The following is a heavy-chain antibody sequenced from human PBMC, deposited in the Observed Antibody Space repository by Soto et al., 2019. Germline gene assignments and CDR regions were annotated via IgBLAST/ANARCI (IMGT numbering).Heavy chain of an antibody. D-gene: IGHD1-26*01. CDR1: GFTFSSYW. J-gene: IGHJ3*02. CDR3: ARDGYSGSYLGVFDI. Sequence: EVQLVESGGGLVQPGGSLRLSCAASGFTFSSYWMHWVRQAPGKGLVWVSRINSDGSNTSYADSVKGRFTISRDNAKNTLYLQMNSLRAEDTAVYYCARDGYSGSYLGVFDIWGQGTMVTVSS. V-gene: IGHV3-74*01. CDR2: INSDGSNT.